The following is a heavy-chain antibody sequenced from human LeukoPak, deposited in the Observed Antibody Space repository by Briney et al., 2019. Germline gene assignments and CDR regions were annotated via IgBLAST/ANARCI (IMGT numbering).Heavy chain of an antibody. J-gene: IGHJ6*03. V-gene: IGHV3-21*01. CDR3: ARDPYSGTYGNTYYYYMDV. Sequence: GSLSLSCEASGFSFSSYNMDWVRQPPGKGLEWISSITTSSTYTFYTDSVKGRFTISRDNARNSLYLQMNSLRVEDTAVYYCARDPYSGTYGNTYYYYMDVWGKGTTVTISS. CDR1: GFSFSSYN. D-gene: IGHD1-26*01. CDR2: ITTSSTYT.